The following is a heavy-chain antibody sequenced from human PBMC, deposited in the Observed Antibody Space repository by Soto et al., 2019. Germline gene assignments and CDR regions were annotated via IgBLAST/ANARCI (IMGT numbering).Heavy chain of an antibody. CDR3: AKEEPNTANRYVSHPLHY. J-gene: IGHJ4*02. D-gene: IGHD5-18*01. CDR1: GFTFSSYG. Sequence: QVQLVESGGGVVQPGRSLRLSCAASGFTFSSYGMHWVRQAPGKGLEWVAVISYDGSNKYYADSVKGRFTISRDNSKNTLYLQMNNLRAEDTAVYYCAKEEPNTANRYVSHPLHYWGQGTLVTVSS. V-gene: IGHV3-30*18. CDR2: ISYDGSNK.